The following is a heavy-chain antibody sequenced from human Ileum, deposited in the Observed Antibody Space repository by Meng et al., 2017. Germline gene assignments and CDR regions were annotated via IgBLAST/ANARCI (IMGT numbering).Heavy chain of an antibody. J-gene: IGHJ4*02. D-gene: IGHD3-16*01. Sequence: EVQLAESGGGLVQPGGSLTLSCAASGFTFSDRWMTWVRQAPGKGLEWVGHIQSKADGGTTDYAAPVKGRFTISRDDSKSTLYLQMNSLKTEDTAVYYCTTFYAGYWGQGTLVTVSS. CDR3: TTFYAGY. V-gene: IGHV3-15*01. CDR2: IQSKADGGTT. CDR1: GFTFSDRW.